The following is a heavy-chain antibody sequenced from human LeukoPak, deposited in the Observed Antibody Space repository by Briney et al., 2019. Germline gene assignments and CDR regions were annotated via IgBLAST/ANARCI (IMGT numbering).Heavy chain of an antibody. D-gene: IGHD2-21*02. V-gene: IGHV3-23*01. Sequence: GGSLRLSCAASGFSFSNYAMSWVRQAPGRGLEWVSGISGSGDNTYYADSVKGRFTVSRDNFKNTLYVQMKSLRAEDTAVYYCAKDFVVVPGNVNYFDYWGQGTLVTVSS. CDR3: AKDFVVVPGNVNYFDY. J-gene: IGHJ4*02. CDR2: ISGSGDNT. CDR1: GFSFSNYA.